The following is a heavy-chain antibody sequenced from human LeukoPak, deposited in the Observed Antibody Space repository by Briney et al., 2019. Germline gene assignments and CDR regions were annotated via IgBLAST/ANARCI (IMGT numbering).Heavy chain of an antibody. CDR3: ARHPGGFTGIVNYYYMDV. Sequence: GGSLRLSCAASGFTFSDYGMHWVRQAPGKGLEWVAILSYDGSNKYYADSVKGRFTISRDNSENTLFLQMNSLRAEDTALYYCARHPGGFTGIVNYYYMDVWGKGTTVTVSS. CDR1: GFTFSDYG. J-gene: IGHJ6*03. CDR2: LSYDGSNK. D-gene: IGHD1-26*01. V-gene: IGHV3-30*03.